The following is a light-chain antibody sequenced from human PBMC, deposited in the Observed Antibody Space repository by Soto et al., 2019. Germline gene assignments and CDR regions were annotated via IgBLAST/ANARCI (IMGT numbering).Light chain of an antibody. V-gene: IGKV3-11*01. CDR1: QSVNSY. CDR3: QQRSNWLIT. CDR2: DAS. Sequence: EIVLTQSPATLSFSPGKRATLSCRASQSVNSYLAWYQHKPGQAPRLLIYDASNRTTGIPARFSGSGSGTDFTLTISSLEPEDFAVYYCQQRSNWLITFGQGTRLEIK. J-gene: IGKJ5*01.